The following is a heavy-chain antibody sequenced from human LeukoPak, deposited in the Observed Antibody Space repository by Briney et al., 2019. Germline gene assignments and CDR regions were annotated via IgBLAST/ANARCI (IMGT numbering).Heavy chain of an antibody. CDR1: GGSFSGYY. J-gene: IGHJ4*02. CDR2: INHSGST. V-gene: IGHV4-34*01. D-gene: IGHD5-24*01. Sequence: PSETLSLTCAVYGGSFSGYYWSWIRQPPGKGLEWIGEINHSGSTNYNPSLKSRVTMSVDTSKNQFSLKLSSVTAADTAVYYCARGQFRSDYWGQGTLVTVSS. CDR3: ARGQFRSDY.